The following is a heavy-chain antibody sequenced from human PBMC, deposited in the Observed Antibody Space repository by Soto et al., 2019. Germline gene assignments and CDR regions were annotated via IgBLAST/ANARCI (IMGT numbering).Heavy chain of an antibody. V-gene: IGHV3-23*01. Sequence: EVQLLESGGGLVQPGGSLRLSCAASGFTFSSYAMSWVRQAPGKGLEWVSAISGSGGSTYYANSVKCRFTISRDNSKNTLYLQMNSLRAEDTAVYYCAKILLWGYYFDYWGQGTLVTVSS. CDR3: AKILLWGYYFDY. CDR1: GFTFSSYA. CDR2: ISGSGGST. J-gene: IGHJ4*02. D-gene: IGHD5-18*01.